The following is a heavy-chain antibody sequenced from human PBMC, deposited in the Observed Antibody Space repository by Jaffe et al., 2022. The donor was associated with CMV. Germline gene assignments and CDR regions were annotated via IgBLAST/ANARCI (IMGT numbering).Heavy chain of an antibody. CDR2: IDWDDDK. Sequence: QVTLRESGPALVKPTQTLTLTCTLSGFSLSTSGMCVSWIRQPPGKALEWLARIDWDDDKYYSTSLKTRLTISKDTSKNQVVLTMTNMDPVDTATYYCARIQAAGSNTPIYYFDYWGQGTLVTVSS. V-gene: IGHV2-70*15. CDR1: GFSLSTSGMC. D-gene: IGHD6-13*01. J-gene: IGHJ4*02. CDR3: ARIQAAGSNTPIYYFDY.